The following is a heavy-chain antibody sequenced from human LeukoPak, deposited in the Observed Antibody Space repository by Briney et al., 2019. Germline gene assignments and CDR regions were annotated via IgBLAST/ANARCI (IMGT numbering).Heavy chain of an antibody. CDR3: AKEGYYYDSSGYYLYYFDY. Sequence: GGSLRLSCTASGFTFNEYAMHWVRQAPGKGLEWVSLISGDGGTTYYADSVKGRFTISRDNSKNSPYLQMNSLRAEDTAVYYCAKEGYYYDSSGYYLYYFDYWGQGTLVTVSS. CDR1: GFTFNEYA. J-gene: IGHJ4*02. V-gene: IGHV3-43*02. D-gene: IGHD3-22*01. CDR2: ISGDGGTT.